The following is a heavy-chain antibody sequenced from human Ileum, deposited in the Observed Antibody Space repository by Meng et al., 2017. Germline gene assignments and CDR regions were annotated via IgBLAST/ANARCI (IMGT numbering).Heavy chain of an antibody. J-gene: IGHJ4*02. CDR1: SWSISSNTY. CDR2: ISPSGSA. CDR3: ARHGGYSQDF. Sequence: VWTPWTFLHTCGDSSWSISSNTYWSWVRQPPGKGLEWIGLISPSGSAYYNPSLKSRVTMSVDKSKSQFSLMLTSVTAADTAIYYCARHGGYSQDFWGQGTLVTVSS. V-gene: IGHV4-4*03. D-gene: IGHD4-23*01.